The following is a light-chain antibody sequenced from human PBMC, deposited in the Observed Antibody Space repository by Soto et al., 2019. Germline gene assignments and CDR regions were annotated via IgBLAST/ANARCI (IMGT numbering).Light chain of an antibody. CDR3: QTWGTGVV. J-gene: IGLJ2*01. CDR1: SGHSSYA. Sequence: QLVLTQSPSASASLGASVKLTCTLSSGHSSYAIAWHQQQPEKGPRYLMKLNSDGSHSKGDGIPDRFSGSSSGAERYLTISSLQSEDEADYYCQTWGTGVVFGRGTKVTVL. CDR2: LNSDGSH. V-gene: IGLV4-69*01.